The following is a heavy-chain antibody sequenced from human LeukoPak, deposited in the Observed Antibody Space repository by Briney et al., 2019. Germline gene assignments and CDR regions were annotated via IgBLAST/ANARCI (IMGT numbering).Heavy chain of an antibody. D-gene: IGHD2-8*01. CDR2: SSYDGSNK. CDR1: GFSFSDYA. Sequence: GRSLRLSCTASGFSFSDYAMHWVRQAPGKGLEWLAVSSYDGSNKYYADSVEGRFTISRDNSKSALYLQMNSLTAEDTALYHCANEGGVYLPFADWGQGTQVTVSA. CDR3: ANEGGVYLPFAD. V-gene: IGHV3-30*04. J-gene: IGHJ4*02.